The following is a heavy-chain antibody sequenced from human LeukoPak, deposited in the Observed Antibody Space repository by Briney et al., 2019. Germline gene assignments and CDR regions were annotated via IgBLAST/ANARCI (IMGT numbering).Heavy chain of an antibody. Sequence: GGSLRLSCAASGFTFSSYSMNWVRQAPGKGLEGVSSISSSSSYIYYADSVKGRFTISRDNAKSSLYMQMNSLRAEETAVYYCAREWKDSSGWARFDYWGQGTLVTVSS. D-gene: IGHD6-19*01. J-gene: IGHJ4*02. CDR3: AREWKDSSGWARFDY. V-gene: IGHV3-21*01. CDR1: GFTFSSYS. CDR2: ISSSSSYI.